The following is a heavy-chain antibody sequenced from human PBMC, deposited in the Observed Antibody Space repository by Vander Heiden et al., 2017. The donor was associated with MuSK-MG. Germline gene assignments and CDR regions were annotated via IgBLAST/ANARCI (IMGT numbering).Heavy chain of an antibody. D-gene: IGHD3-10*01. Sequence: QVQLVESGGGVVQPGRSLRLSCAASGFTFSSYGRHWVRQAPGKGLEWVAVISYDGSNKYYADSVKGRFTISRDNSKNTLYLQMNSLRAEDTAVYYCAKGGFMVRGVMGPWGQGTLVTVSS. J-gene: IGHJ5*02. CDR1: GFTFSSYG. CDR3: AKGGFMVRGVMGP. V-gene: IGHV3-30*18. CDR2: ISYDGSNK.